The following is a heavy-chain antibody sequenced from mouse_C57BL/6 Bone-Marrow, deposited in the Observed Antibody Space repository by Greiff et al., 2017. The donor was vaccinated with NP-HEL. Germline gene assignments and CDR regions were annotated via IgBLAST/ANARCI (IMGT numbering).Heavy chain of an antibody. CDR2: ISSGSSTI. V-gene: IGHV5-17*01. D-gene: IGHD1-1*01. J-gene: IGHJ3*01. Sequence: EVKVVESGGGLVKPGGSLKLSCAASGFTFSDYGMHWVRQAPEKGLEWVAYISSGSSTIYYADTVKGRFTISRDNAKNTLFLQMTSLRSEDTAMYYCARRLYYGSSYWGQGTLVTVSA. CDR1: GFTFSDYG. CDR3: ARRLYYGSSY.